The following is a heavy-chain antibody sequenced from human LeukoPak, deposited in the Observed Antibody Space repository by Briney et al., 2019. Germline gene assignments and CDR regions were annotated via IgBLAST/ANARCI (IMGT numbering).Heavy chain of an antibody. V-gene: IGHV3-23*01. CDR2: FSGSEGLT. D-gene: IGHD3-16*02. J-gene: IGHJ4*02. CDR1: GFTFSDYG. CDR3: AKDYVWGSYRRFDY. Sequence: PGGSLRLSCAASGFTFSDYGMSWVRQAPGKGLEWISSFSGSEGLTYYADSVKGRFTMSRDNSKNTLYLQMNSLRAENTAVYYCAKDYVWGSYRRFDYWGQGTLVTVSS.